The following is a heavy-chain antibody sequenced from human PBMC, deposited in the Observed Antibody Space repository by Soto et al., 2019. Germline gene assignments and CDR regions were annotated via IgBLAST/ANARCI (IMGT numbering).Heavy chain of an antibody. CDR3: ATLEYYDSSHPKVESLGY. Sequence: ASVKVSCKVSGYTLTELSMHWVRQAPGKGLEWMGGFDPEDGETIYAQKFQGRVTMTEDTSTDTAYMELSSLRSEDTAVYYCATLEYYDSSHPKVESLGYWGQGTLVTVSS. CDR1: GYTLTELS. V-gene: IGHV1-24*01. CDR2: FDPEDGET. J-gene: IGHJ4*02. D-gene: IGHD3-22*01.